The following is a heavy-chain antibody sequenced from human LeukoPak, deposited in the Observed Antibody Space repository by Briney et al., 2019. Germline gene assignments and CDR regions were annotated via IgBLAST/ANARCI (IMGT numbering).Heavy chain of an antibody. J-gene: IGHJ4*02. D-gene: IGHD4-17*01. CDR1: GFTFSSYS. V-gene: IGHV3-48*04. Sequence: GGSLRLSCAASGFTFSSYSMNWVRQAPGKGLEWVSYISSSSSTIYYADSVKGRFTISRDNAKNSLYLQMNSLRAEDTAVYCCARVLDGDYEYYFDYWGQGTLVTVSS. CDR3: ARVLDGDYEYYFDY. CDR2: ISSSSSTI.